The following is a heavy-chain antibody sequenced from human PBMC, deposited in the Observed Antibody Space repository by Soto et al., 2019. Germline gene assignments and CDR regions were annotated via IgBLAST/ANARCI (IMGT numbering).Heavy chain of an antibody. D-gene: IGHD6-6*01. V-gene: IGHV4-31*03. CDR1: GGSISSDGYY. CDR2: IYYSGST. Sequence: SETLSLTCTVSGGSISSDGYYWSWIRQHPGKGLEWIGYIYYSGSTYYNPSLKSRVTISVDTSKNQFSLKLSSVTAADTAVYYCARQEQLVVYYWGQGTLVTVSS. J-gene: IGHJ4*02. CDR3: ARQEQLVVYY.